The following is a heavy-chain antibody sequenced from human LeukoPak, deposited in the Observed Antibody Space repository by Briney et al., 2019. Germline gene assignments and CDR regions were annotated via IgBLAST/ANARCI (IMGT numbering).Heavy chain of an antibody. J-gene: IGHJ4*02. CDR2: INSDGGST. D-gene: IGHD5-24*01. Sequence: GGSLRLSCTASGFTFSSYWMHWVRQAPGKGLEWVSRINSDGGSTSYADSVKGRFTISRDNAKNTLYLQMNSLRAEDTAVYYCARRIQGMAPYYFDYWGQGTLVTVSS. V-gene: IGHV3-74*01. CDR1: GFTFSSYW. CDR3: ARRIQGMAPYYFDY.